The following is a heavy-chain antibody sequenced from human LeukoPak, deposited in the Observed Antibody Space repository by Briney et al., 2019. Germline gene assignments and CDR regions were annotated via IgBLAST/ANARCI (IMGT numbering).Heavy chain of an antibody. D-gene: IGHD2-15*01. V-gene: IGHV4-4*07. CDR1: GGSVRNYY. Sequence: SETLSLTCIVSGGSVRNYYWTWIRQPAGKGLQWIGRIYTNGTTNYSPSLKSRVTMSVDMSKNQFSQKLTSVTAADTAVYYCAKEDIVVVTKYIHYGMDVWGQGTTVTVSS. J-gene: IGHJ6*02. CDR3: AKEDIVVVTKYIHYGMDV. CDR2: IYTNGTT.